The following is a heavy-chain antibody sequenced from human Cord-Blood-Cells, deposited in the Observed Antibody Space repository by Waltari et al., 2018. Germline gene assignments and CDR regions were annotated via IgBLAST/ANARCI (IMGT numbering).Heavy chain of an antibody. CDR2: SYSGGST. J-gene: IGHJ4*02. CDR1: GFTVSSNY. Sequence: EVQLVESGGGLIQPGGSLRLSCAASGFTVSSNYMSWFRLAPGKGMEWVSVSYSGGSTYYADSVKGRVTISRDNSKNTLYLQMNSLRAEDTAVYYCARDLAIFGVVPAYPYWGQGTLVTVSS. D-gene: IGHD3-3*01. CDR3: ARDLAIFGVVPAYPY. V-gene: IGHV3-53*01.